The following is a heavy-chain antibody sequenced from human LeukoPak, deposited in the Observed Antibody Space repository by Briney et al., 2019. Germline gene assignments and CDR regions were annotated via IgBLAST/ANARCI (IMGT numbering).Heavy chain of an antibody. Sequence: SETLSLTCTVSGGSVSSSDSYWGWIRQPPGKGLESIGRISYTGATYYNPSLKSRVTISVDTSKNQFSLQLNSLTAADTAVYYCARADDGSGLEIDYWGQGILVTVSS. CDR1: GGSVSSSDSY. V-gene: IGHV4-39*07. CDR3: ARADDGSGLEIDY. D-gene: IGHD3-22*01. J-gene: IGHJ4*02. CDR2: ISYTGAT.